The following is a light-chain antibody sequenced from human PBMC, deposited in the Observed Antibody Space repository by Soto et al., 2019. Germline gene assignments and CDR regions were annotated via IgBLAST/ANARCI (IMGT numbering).Light chain of an antibody. J-gene: IGKJ4*01. CDR3: QHGYSTPLT. CDR2: AAS. CDR1: QSISTY. Sequence: DIQMTQSPSSLSASVGYRVTITFRASQSISTYLHWYQQKLGKAPNLLIYAASTLQSGVPSRFSGSGSGTDFTLTISSLQPEDFATYFCQHGYSTPLTFGGGTKVDIK. V-gene: IGKV1-39*01.